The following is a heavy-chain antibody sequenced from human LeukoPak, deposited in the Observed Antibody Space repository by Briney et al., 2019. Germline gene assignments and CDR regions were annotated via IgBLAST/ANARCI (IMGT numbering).Heavy chain of an antibody. CDR1: GYTFTSNY. CDR2: INPSGGST. CDR3: ARGIGYFDY. J-gene: IGHJ4*02. D-gene: IGHD1-26*01. Sequence: ASVKVSCKASGYTFTSNYLHWVRQAPGQGLEWMGIINPSGGSTSYAENFQGRVTMTRDTSTTTVYMELSSLRSEDTAVYYCARGIGYFDYWGQGTLVTVSS. V-gene: IGHV1-46*01.